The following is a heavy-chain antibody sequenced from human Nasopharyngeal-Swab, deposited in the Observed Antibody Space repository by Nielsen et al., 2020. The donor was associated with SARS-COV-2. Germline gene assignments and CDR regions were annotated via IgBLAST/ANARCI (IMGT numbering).Heavy chain of an antibody. J-gene: IGHJ6*02. CDR3: TTPSWPYYYYGMDV. V-gene: IGHV3-15*01. CDR2: IKSKTDGGTT. Sequence: GGSLRLSCAASGFTFSNAWMSWVRQAPGKGLEWVGRIKSKTDGGTTDYAAPVKGRFTISRDDSKNTLYLQMNSLKTEDTAVYYFTTPSWPYYYYGMDVWGQGTTVTVSS. CDR1: GFTFSNAW. D-gene: IGHD2-2*01.